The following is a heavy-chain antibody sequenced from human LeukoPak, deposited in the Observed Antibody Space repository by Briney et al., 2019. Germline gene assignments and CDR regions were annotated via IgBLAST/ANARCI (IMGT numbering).Heavy chain of an antibody. CDR1: GGTFSSYA. V-gene: IGHV1-69*06. D-gene: IGHD5-12*01. CDR3: ASSGYPYYYYYYMDV. J-gene: IGHJ6*03. CDR2: IIPIFGTA. Sequence: SVKVSCKASGGTFSSYAISWVRQAPGQGLEWMGGIIPIFGTANYAQKFQGRVTITADKSTSTAYMELSSLRSEDTAVYYCASSGYPYYYYYYMDVWGKGTTVTISS.